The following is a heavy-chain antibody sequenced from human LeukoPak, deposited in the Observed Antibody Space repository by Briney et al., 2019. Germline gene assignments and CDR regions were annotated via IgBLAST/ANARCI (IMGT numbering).Heavy chain of an antibody. D-gene: IGHD3-22*01. Sequence: PGGSLRLSCAASGITVSTNYMSWVRQAPGKGLEWVSIIYSGGATYYADSVKGRFTISRENSKNTLWLQMNSLRAEDTAVYYCAKDLTYYYDSSGRVFDYWGQGTLVTVSS. CDR3: AKDLTYYYDSSGRVFDY. CDR1: GITVSTNY. V-gene: IGHV3-53*01. CDR2: IYSGGAT. J-gene: IGHJ4*02.